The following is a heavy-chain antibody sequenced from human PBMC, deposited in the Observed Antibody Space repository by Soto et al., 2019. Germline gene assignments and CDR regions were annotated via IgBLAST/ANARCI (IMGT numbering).Heavy chain of an antibody. D-gene: IGHD2-15*01. CDR1: GFTFNTCA. CDR3: ASEFCTGGSCYSRIFDY. V-gene: IGHV3-21*04. J-gene: IGHJ4*01. CDR2: ISSGSDYI. Sequence: GGSLRLSCAASGFTFNTCAMHWVRQSPGKGLEWVAFISSGSDYIYYADSVKGRFTISRDNAESSLFLHMNSLRDDDTALYYCASEFCTGGSCYSRIFDYWGHGALVTVSS.